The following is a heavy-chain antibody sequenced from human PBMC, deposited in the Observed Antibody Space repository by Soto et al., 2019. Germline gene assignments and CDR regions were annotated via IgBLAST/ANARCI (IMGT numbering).Heavy chain of an antibody. V-gene: IGHV1-18*01. CDR1: GYTFTSYG. Sequence: ASVKVSCKASGYTFTSYGISWVRQAPGQGLEWMGWISAYNGNTNYAQKLQGRVTMTTDTSTSTAYMELRSLRSDDTAVYYCARDGLDIVVVPAADNWFDPWGQGTLVTVSS. J-gene: IGHJ5*02. CDR3: ARDGLDIVVVPAADNWFDP. D-gene: IGHD2-2*03. CDR2: ISAYNGNT.